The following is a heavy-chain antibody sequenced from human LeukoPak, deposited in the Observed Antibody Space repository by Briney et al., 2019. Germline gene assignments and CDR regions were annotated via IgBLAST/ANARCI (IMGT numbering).Heavy chain of an antibody. Sequence: SETLSLTCTVSGGSISSGDYYWSWIRQPPGKGLEWIGSHYYNGNTYYNPSLKSRVTISVDTSKSQFSLTLTSVTAADTAVYFCGRAPSSWGQGILVTVSS. CDR3: GRAPSS. CDR1: GGSISSGDYY. J-gene: IGHJ5*02. CDR2: HYYNGNT. D-gene: IGHD2-15*01. V-gene: IGHV4-39*01.